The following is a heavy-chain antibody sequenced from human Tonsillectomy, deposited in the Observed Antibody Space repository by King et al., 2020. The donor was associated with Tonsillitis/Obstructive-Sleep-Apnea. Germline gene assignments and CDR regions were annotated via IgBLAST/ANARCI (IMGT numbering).Heavy chain of an antibody. Sequence: VQLVESGGGLVQPGGSLRLSCAASGFTFSSYAMHWVRQAPGKGLEYVSAISSNGGSTYYANSVKGRFTISRDNSKNTLYLQMGSLRAEDMAVYYCASECIFSHYMDVWGKGTTVTVSS. CDR3: ASECIFSHYMDV. CDR2: ISSNGGST. CDR1: GFTFSSYA. D-gene: IGHD3-9*01. J-gene: IGHJ6*03. V-gene: IGHV3-64*01.